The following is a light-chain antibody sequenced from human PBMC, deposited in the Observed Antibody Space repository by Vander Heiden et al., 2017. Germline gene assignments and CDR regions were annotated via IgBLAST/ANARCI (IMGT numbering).Light chain of an antibody. CDR3: QKDNSAPIS. J-gene: IGKJ4*01. V-gene: IGKV1-27*01. Sequence: DIQMTQSPSSLSTSVGDRVTITCRASQGINNYLAWYQQKPGKVPKLLIYAASTLQSGGPSRFSCSRSGTDFTRTISSLQPEDAASYYCQKDNSAPISFGGGTKVEIK. CDR2: AAS. CDR1: QGINNY.